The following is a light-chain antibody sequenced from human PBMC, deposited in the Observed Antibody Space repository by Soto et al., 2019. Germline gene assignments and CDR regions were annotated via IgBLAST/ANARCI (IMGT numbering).Light chain of an antibody. V-gene: IGKV3-11*01. CDR1: QSVGNY. CDR2: DAS. CDR3: QQRNNWPPGS. Sequence: EFVLTQSPATLSLSPEERATLSCRASQSVGNYLAWYQQKPGQAPRLLIYDASNRATGIPARFSGSGSGTDFTLTISSLEPEDFAVYYCQQRNNWPPGSFGQGTKVEIK. J-gene: IGKJ1*01.